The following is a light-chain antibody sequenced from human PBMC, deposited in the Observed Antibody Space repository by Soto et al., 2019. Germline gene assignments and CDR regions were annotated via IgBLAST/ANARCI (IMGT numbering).Light chain of an antibody. CDR1: QGISSR. V-gene: IGKV1-12*01. CDR3: QHSNSFPLT. CDR2: AAS. Sequence: DIQMTQSPSSVSASVGDRVTITCRARQGISSRLAWYQQKPGKAPNLLIYAASSLQSGDPSRFSGSGPETDFTLTIGGLQPEGVAAYYCQHSNSFPLTFGGGTKVEIK. J-gene: IGKJ4*02.